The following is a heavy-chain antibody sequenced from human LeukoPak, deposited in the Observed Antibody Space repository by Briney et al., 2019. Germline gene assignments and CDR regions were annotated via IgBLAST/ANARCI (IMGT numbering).Heavy chain of an antibody. CDR3: ARRRGWKQQLVYFDY. J-gene: IGHJ4*02. V-gene: IGHV4-59*08. CDR1: GGSITSYY. Sequence: PSETLSLTCTVSGGSITSYYGSWIRQPPGKGLEWIGYLFHSGTRRYNPSLKSRVTISADTTKSQIFLTLNSTTAADTAVYYCARRRGWKQQLVYFDYWGQGTLATVSS. CDR2: LFHSGTR. D-gene: IGHD6-13*01.